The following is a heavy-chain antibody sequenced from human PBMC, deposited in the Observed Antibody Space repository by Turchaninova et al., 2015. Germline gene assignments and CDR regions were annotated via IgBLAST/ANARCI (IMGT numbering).Heavy chain of an antibody. CDR1: GFSFSSYW. V-gene: IGHV3-7*01. CDR2: KKQDESDK. J-gene: IGHJ3*02. CDR3: GRWFRGSGEDGLDI. D-gene: IGHD3-10*01. Sequence: EVQLVESGGGLVQPGGSLRLSCAASGFSFSSYWMGWVSQAPGKGLEWVAKKKQDESDKYYVDFVKGRLTISGDNAMTSLYLQMNSLRAEDTAVYYCGRWFRGSGEDGLDIWGVGTMVTVSS.